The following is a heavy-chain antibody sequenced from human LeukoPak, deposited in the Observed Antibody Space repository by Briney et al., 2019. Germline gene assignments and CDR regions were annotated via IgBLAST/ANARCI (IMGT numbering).Heavy chain of an antibody. J-gene: IGHJ4*02. V-gene: IGHV4-34*01. CDR2: INHSGST. CDR3: VVTTYPRSLDY. CDR1: GGSFSGYY. Sequence: PSETLSLTCAVYGGSFSGYYWSWIRHPPGKGLEWIGEINHSGSTNYNPSLKSRVTISVDTSKNQFSLKLSSVTAADTAVYYCVVTTYPRSLDYWGQGTLVTVSS. D-gene: IGHD4-17*01.